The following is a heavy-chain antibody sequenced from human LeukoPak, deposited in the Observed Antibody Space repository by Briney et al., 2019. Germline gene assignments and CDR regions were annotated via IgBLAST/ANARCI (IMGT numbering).Heavy chain of an antibody. CDR2: INTNTGNP. V-gene: IGHV7-4-1*02. J-gene: IGHJ4*02. D-gene: IGHD1-26*01. CDR3: ARGMYSGSCYRSTRVVY. CDR1: GYTFTSYA. Sequence: ASVKVSCKASGYTFTSYAMNWVRQAPGQGLEWMGWINTNTGNPTYAQGFTGRFVFSLDTSVSTAYLQISSLKAEDTAVYYCARGMYSGSCYRSTRVVYWGQGTLVTVSS.